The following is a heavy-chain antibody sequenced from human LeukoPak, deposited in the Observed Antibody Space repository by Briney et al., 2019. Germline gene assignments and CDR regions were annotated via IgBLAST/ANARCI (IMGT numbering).Heavy chain of an antibody. J-gene: IGHJ4*02. V-gene: IGHV4-59*08. Sequence: PSETLSLTCTVSGGSISSYYWSWIRQPPGKGLEWIGYIYYTGSTNYNPSLKSRVTISVDTSKNQFSLKLSSVTAADTAVYYCARIHYGDYNLDYWGQGTLVTVSS. CDR1: GGSISSYY. CDR3: ARIHYGDYNLDY. D-gene: IGHD4-17*01. CDR2: IYYTGST.